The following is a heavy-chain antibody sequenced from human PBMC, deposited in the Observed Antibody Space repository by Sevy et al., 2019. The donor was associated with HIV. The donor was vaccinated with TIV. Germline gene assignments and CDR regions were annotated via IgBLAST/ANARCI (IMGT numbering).Heavy chain of an antibody. CDR3: ARDGRIVGATYYFDY. Sequence: GGSLRLSCAASGFTFSSYAMHWVRQAPGKGLEWVAVISYDGSIKYYAVSVKGRFTISRDNSKNTLYLQMNSLRAEDTAVYYCARDGRIVGATYYFDYWGQGTLVTVSS. CDR2: ISYDGSIK. D-gene: IGHD1-26*01. CDR1: GFTFSSYA. J-gene: IGHJ4*02. V-gene: IGHV3-30-3*01.